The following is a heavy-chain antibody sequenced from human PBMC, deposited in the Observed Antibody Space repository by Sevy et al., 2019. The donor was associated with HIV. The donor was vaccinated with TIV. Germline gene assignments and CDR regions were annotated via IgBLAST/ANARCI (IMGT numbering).Heavy chain of an antibody. D-gene: IGHD3-9*01. V-gene: IGHV3-7*01. CDR2: IKQGGCET. CDR1: GFTFGDYW. J-gene: IGHJ4*02. CDR3: ARCQPDNYYHDGAVYYGLLFDH. Sequence: GESLKISCAASGFTFGDYWLTCVRQVPGKGLEWVANIKQGGCETYYADSVKGRFSISRDNAKNSLYLQMNSLRAEDTAVYYCARCQPDNYYHDGAVYYGLLFDHWGQGALVTVSS.